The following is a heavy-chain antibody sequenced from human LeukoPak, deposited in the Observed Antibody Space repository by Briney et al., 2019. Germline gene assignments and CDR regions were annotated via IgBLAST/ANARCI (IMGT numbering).Heavy chain of an antibody. CDR3: ARDRVYDSSGYDYYYMDV. D-gene: IGHD3-22*01. Sequence: ASVKVSCKASGGTFSTYPISWVRQAPGQEFGWMGGIIPIFGTTKYASKFQGRVTITADKSTSTAYMELSSLTSDDTAVYYCARDRVYDSSGYDYYYMDVWGKGTTVTISS. V-gene: IGHV1-69*06. J-gene: IGHJ6*03. CDR1: GGTFSTYP. CDR2: IIPIFGTT.